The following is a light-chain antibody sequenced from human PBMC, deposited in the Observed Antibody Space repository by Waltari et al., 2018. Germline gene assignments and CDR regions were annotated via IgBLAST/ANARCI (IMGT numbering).Light chain of an antibody. CDR2: DAS. V-gene: IGKV1D-8*02. J-gene: IGKJ4*01. CDR3: QQYYSLPAT. CDR1: QGISSF. Sequence: SCRVSQGISSFLAWYQQKPGKAPELLIYDASTMPSGVPYRFSGSGSGTDFTLTISCLQSEDIAAYYCQQYYSLPATFGRGTKVEIK.